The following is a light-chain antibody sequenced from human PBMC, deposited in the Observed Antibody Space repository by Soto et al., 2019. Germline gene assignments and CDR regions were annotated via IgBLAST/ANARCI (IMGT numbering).Light chain of an antibody. CDR2: EVS. J-gene: IGLJ1*01. CDR1: SSDVGAYDF. V-gene: IGLV2-14*03. Sequence: QSVLAQAAPMSVSPGQSTTISFPSTSSDVGAYDFVSWYQQHPDKAPKLMIYEVSNRPSGVSNRFSGSKSVNTATLTISGLQAEDEADYYCSSYTSSSTRVFGTGTKVTVL. CDR3: SSYTSSSTRV.